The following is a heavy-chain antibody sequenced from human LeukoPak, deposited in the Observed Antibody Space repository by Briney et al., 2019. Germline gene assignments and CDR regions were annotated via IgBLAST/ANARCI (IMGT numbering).Heavy chain of an antibody. CDR2: INHSGST. D-gene: IGHD6-19*01. J-gene: IGHJ4*02. V-gene: IGHV4-34*01. CDR1: GGSFSGYY. Sequence: PSETLSLTCAVYGGSFSGYYWSWIRQPPGKGLEWIGEINHSGSTNYNPSLKSRVTISVDTSKNQFSLKLSSATAADTAVYYCARVRGSGWINYWGQGTLVTVSS. CDR3: ARVRGSGWINY.